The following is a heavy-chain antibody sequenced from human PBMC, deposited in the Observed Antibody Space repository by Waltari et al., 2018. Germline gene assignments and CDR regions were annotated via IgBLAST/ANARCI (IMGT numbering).Heavy chain of an antibody. J-gene: IGHJ3*02. CDR3: ARLYYYDSSGPRAGADAFDI. Sequence: QVQLVQSGAEVKKPGSSVKVSCKASGGTFSSYAISWVRQAPGQGLEWMGGVIPIFGTANYAQKFQGRVTITADESTSTAYMELSSLRSEDTAVYYCARLYYYDSSGPRAGADAFDIWGQGTMVTVSS. V-gene: IGHV1-69*01. CDR1: GGTFSSYA. D-gene: IGHD3-22*01. CDR2: VIPIFGTA.